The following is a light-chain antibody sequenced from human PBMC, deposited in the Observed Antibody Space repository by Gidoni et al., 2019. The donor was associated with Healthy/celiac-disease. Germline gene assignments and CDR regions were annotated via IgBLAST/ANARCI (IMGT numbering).Light chain of an antibody. CDR3: QSYDSSLSGPWVV. CDR1: SSNIGAGYD. Sequence: SVLTPPPSVSWAPWPTVTISCTWSSSNIGAGYDVHGYQQLPGTAPKLLIYGNSNRPSGVPDRFSGSKSGTSASLAITGLQAEDEADYYCQSYDSSLSGPWVVFGGGTKLTVL. V-gene: IGLV1-40*01. CDR2: GNS. J-gene: IGLJ2*01.